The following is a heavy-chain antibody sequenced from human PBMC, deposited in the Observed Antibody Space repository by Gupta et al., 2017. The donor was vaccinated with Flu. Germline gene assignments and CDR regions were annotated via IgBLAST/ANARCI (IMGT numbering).Heavy chain of an antibody. J-gene: IGHJ4*02. CDR1: GGSFSTYT. D-gene: IGHD2-21*02. CDR3: ASLSPGGGDCYFFDY. Sequence: QVQLVQSGAEVKKPGSSVTVSCKASGGSFSTYTGTWVRQAPGQGLEWMGGIIPISGTTNYAQKFQGRVTITADKSTNTAYMELSSLRSEDTAVYYCASLSPGGGDCYFFDYWGQGTLVTVSS. V-gene: IGHV1-69*06. CDR2: IIPISGTT.